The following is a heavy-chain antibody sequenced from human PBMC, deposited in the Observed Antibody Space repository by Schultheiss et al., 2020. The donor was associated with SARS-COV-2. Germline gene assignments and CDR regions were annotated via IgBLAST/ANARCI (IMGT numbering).Heavy chain of an antibody. J-gene: IGHJ3*02. CDR3: ARVGDYYDRRGAFDI. CDR1: GYTFTSYY. CDR2: ISAYNGNT. V-gene: IGHV1-18*04. D-gene: IGHD3-22*01. Sequence: GESLKISCKASGYTFTSYYMHWVRQAPGQGLEWMGWISAYNGNTNYAQKLQGRVTMTRDTSTSTVYMELSSLRSEDTAVYYCARVGDYYDRRGAFDIWGQGTMVTVSS.